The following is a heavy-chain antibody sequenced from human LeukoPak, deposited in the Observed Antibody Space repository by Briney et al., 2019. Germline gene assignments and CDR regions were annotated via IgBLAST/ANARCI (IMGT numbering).Heavy chain of an antibody. V-gene: IGHV1-2*02. CDR3: ARAVPLYCSGGSCYWAGYYYYYMDV. Sequence: ASVKVSCKASGYTFTGYYMHWVRQAPGQGLEWMGWINPNSGGTNYAQKFQGRVTMTTDTSTSTAYMELRSLRSDDTAVYYCARAVPLYCSGGSCYWAGYYYYYMDVWGKGTTVTISS. CDR2: INPNSGGT. J-gene: IGHJ6*03. D-gene: IGHD2-15*01. CDR1: GYTFTGYY.